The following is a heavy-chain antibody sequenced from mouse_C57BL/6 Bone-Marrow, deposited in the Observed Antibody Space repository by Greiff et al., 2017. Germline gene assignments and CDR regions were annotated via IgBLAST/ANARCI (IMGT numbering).Heavy chain of an antibody. CDR1: GYTFSSYG. Sequence: EVHLLQSGGDLVKPGGSLKLSCAASGYTFSSYGMSWVRQPPDRNLEGVATISSDGSYTNYPDSVKGRFTISRDNAKNTLYLQMSSLKTEDTAMYYCARGYMDVWGTGTTVTVSS. V-gene: IGHV5-6*01. J-gene: IGHJ1*03. CDR3: ARGYMDV. D-gene: IGHD1-2*01. CDR2: ISSDGSYT.